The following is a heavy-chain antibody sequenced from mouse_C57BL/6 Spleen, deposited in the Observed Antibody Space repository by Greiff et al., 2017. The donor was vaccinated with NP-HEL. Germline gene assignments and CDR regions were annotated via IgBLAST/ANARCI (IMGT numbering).Heavy chain of an antibody. CDR2: IDPSDSET. CDR1: GYTFTSYW. J-gene: IGHJ2*01. D-gene: IGHD2-2*01. CDR3: ARWLGGGYYFDY. V-gene: IGHV1-52*01. Sequence: QVQLQQPGAELVRPGSSVKLSCKASGYTFTSYWMHWVKQRPIQGLEWIGNIDPSDSETHYNQKFKDKATLTVDKSSSTAYMQLSSLTSEDSAVYYCARWLGGGYYFDYWGQGTTLTVSS.